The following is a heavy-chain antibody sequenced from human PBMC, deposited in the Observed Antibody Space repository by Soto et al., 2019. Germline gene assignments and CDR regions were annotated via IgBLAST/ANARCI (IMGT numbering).Heavy chain of an antibody. V-gene: IGHV3-23*01. D-gene: IGHD3-10*01. Sequence: EVQLLESGGGLVQRGGSLRLSCAASGLTFSDHAMSWVRQAPGKGLEWVSAILGSGRSTYYADSVKGRFTISRDNSRNTVYLQMNSLRAEDTAVYYCAGRRGGAYYFDYWGQGTLVTVSS. CDR2: ILGSGRST. J-gene: IGHJ4*02. CDR3: AGRRGGAYYFDY. CDR1: GLTFSDHA.